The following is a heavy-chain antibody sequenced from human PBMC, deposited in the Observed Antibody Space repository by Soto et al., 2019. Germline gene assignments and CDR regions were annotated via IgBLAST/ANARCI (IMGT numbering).Heavy chain of an antibody. CDR3: TTGPTLDCSGGSCSSY. D-gene: IGHD2-15*01. J-gene: IGHJ4*02. Sequence: PGGSLRLSCAASGFTFSNAWMSWVRQAPGKGLEWVGRIKSKTDGGTTDYAAPVKGRFTISRDDSKNTLYLQMNSLKTEDTAVYYCTTGPTLDCSGGSCSSYWGQGTLVTVSS. V-gene: IGHV3-15*01. CDR1: GFTFSNAW. CDR2: IKSKTDGGTT.